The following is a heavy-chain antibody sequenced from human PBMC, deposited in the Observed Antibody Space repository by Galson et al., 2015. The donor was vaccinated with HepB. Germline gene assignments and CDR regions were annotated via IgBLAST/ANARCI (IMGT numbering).Heavy chain of an antibody. V-gene: IGHV3-53*04. CDR2: IYSGGST. CDR1: GFTVSSNY. D-gene: IGHD3-9*01. Sequence: SLRLSCAASGFTVSSNYMSWVRQAPGKGLEWVSVIYSGGSTYYADSVKGRFTISRHNSKNTLYLQMNSLRAEDTAVYYCARGGLGYDILTGYYISVYFQHWGQGTLVTVSS. CDR3: ARGGLGYDILTGYYISVYFQH. J-gene: IGHJ1*01.